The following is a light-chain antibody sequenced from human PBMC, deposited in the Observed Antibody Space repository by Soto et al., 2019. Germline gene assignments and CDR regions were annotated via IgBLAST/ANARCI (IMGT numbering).Light chain of an antibody. CDR2: AAS. J-gene: IGKJ4*01. CDR1: QGISSF. V-gene: IGKV1-9*01. Sequence: IQLTQSPSSLSASVGDRVTITCRASQGISSFLAWYQQKPGMAPKLLIYAASTLESGVPSRFSGSGSGTYFTFTISTLQPEDFATYYCQQLNNYPLTFGGGTKVDIK. CDR3: QQLNNYPLT.